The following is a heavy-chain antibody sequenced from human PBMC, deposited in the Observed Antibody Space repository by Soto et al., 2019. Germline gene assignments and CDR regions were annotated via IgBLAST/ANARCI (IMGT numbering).Heavy chain of an antibody. J-gene: IGHJ4*02. V-gene: IGHV3-30*18. D-gene: IGHD1-26*01. CDR3: AKGSGMGWYFDN. CDR1: GFTFSSYD. Sequence: QVQLLESGGGVVQPGTSLRLSCATSGFTFSSYDMHWVRQAPGKGLEWVAVISSDGDNEYYADSVQGRFTIFRDNSKDMLYLQMNSLRVEDTAVYYCAKGSGMGWYFDNWGQGTLVTVSS. CDR2: ISSDGDNE.